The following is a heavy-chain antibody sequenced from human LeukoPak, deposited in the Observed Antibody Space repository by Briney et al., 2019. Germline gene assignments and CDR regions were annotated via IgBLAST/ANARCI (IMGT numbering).Heavy chain of an antibody. V-gene: IGHV3-49*04. Sequence: GGSLRLSCAGSGFAFGTYAMNWVRQAPGKGLEWVGFVKTKVYGGTTEYAASVKGRFTISRDDSKAIAYLQMNGLKTEDTAVYYCTRDHRDDWNPGYYFDYWGQGTLVTVSS. CDR3: TRDHRDDWNPGYYFDY. J-gene: IGHJ4*02. D-gene: IGHD1-1*01. CDR2: VKTKVYGGTT. CDR1: GFAFGTYA.